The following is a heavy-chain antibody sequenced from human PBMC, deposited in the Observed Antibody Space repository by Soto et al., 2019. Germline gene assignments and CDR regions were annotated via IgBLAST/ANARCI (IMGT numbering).Heavy chain of an antibody. CDR1: GGSISSSNW. CDR2: IYHSGST. V-gene: IGHV4-4*02. Sequence: SETLSLTCAVSGGSISSSNWWSWVRQPPGKGLEWIGEIYHSGSTNYNPSLKSRVTISVDKSKNQFSLKLSSVPAADTAVYYCARVISQLDIVVVVVATAPWYFDLWGRGTLVTVSS. D-gene: IGHD2-15*01. CDR3: ARVISQLDIVVVVVATAPWYFDL. J-gene: IGHJ2*01.